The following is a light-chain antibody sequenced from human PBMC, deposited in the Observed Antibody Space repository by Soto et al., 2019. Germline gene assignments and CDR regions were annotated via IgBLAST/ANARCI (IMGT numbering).Light chain of an antibody. CDR2: DAS. V-gene: IGKV3-15*01. Sequence: EIVLTQSPGTLSLSAGERATVSCRASHRVNTYLAWYQQRPGQAPRLLIYDASTRATGIPARFSGSGSGTEFTLTISSLQSEDFAVYYCQQYNNWPLTFGGGTKVDIK. CDR3: QQYNNWPLT. J-gene: IGKJ4*01. CDR1: HRVNTY.